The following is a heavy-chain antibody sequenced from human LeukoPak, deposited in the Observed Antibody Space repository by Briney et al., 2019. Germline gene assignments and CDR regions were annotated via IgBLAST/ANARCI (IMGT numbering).Heavy chain of an antibody. CDR2: VSADGTT. CDR3: ARLDCVLEGCYNH. D-gene: IGHD2-15*01. Sequence: PSETLSLTCSVSGDSVTSSYWNWIRQPPGKGLEWIGYVSADGTTNYSPSLRSRFIMSVDTAKNDISLILMSVTAADTAIYYCARLDCVLEGCYNHWGRGILVTVAS. CDR1: GDSVTSSY. V-gene: IGHV4-59*08. J-gene: IGHJ4*02.